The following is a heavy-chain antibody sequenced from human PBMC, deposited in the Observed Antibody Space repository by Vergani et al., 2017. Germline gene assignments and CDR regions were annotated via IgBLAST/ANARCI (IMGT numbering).Heavy chain of an antibody. CDR3: ARHPDFGVGEGFDP. V-gene: IGHV1-69*13. Sequence: QGQLAQSGAEVKKPGSSVKVSCKASGGTFSSNSISWVRQAPGQGLEWMGRIIPIFGTTSYAQKFQGRVTILADESTSTAYMELSSLRSEDTAVYYCARHPDFGVGEGFDPWGQGTLVTVSS. D-gene: IGHD3-3*01. CDR2: IIPIFGTT. CDR1: GGTFSSNS. J-gene: IGHJ5*02.